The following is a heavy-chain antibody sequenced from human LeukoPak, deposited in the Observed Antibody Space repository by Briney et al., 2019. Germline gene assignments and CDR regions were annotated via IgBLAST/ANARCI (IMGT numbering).Heavy chain of an antibody. V-gene: IGHV1-2*02. D-gene: IGHD3-10*01. J-gene: IGHJ4*02. CDR1: GHIFTVDS. CDR2: VHLNGGGT. CDR3: ARGPAWFGESYFDY. Sequence: ASVKVSCTASGHIFTVDSIHWVRQAPGQGLEWLGWVHLNGGGTYRAQKFQDRVTMTKGSSISTVYMELRSLRSEDTAVYYCARGPAWFGESYFDYWGQGTLVTVSS.